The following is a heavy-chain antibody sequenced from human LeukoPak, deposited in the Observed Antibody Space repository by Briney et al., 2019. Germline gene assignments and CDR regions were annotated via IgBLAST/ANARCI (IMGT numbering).Heavy chain of an antibody. J-gene: IGHJ3*02. D-gene: IGHD3-9*01. CDR1: GGSISSYY. Sequence: KSSETLSLTCTVSGGSISSYYWSWIRQPPGKGLEWIGYIYYSGSTNYNPPLKSRVTISVDTSKNQFSLKLSSVTAAGTAVYYCASSRNDILTGYNPYAFDIWGQGTMVTVSS. CDR2: IYYSGST. CDR3: ASSRNDILTGYNPYAFDI. V-gene: IGHV4-59*01.